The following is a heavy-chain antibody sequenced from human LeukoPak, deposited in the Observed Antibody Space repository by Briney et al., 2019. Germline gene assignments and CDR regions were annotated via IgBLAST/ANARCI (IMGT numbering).Heavy chain of an antibody. J-gene: IGHJ4*02. V-gene: IGHV4-34*01. D-gene: IGHD5/OR15-5a*01. CDR3: ARVGEMVSTVIRGYYFDY. Sequence: SETLSLTCGVYDGSFSGHYWAWIRQSPGKGLEWIGDINHLGSTNFNPSLRSRVTISVDTSKKQFSLNMMSVTAADTAVYYCARVGEMVSTVIRGYYFDYWDQGALVTASS. CDR1: DGSFSGHY. CDR2: INHLGST.